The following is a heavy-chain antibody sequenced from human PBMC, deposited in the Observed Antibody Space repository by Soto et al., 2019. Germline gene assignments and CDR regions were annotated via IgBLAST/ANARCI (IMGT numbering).Heavy chain of an antibody. CDR1: GFIVSDTY. CDR3: AREPRYCRGGSCSITGDAYDI. CDR2: ISNRGDT. Sequence: PGGSLRLSCTASGFIVSDTYVNWVRQAPGKGLEWVSVISNRGDTHYADSVRGRFSLSRDISDNTLHLQMNNLRVEDMAVYYCAREPRYCRGGSCSITGDAYDIWGQGTMVTVS. J-gene: IGHJ3*02. D-gene: IGHD2-15*01. V-gene: IGHV3-66*01.